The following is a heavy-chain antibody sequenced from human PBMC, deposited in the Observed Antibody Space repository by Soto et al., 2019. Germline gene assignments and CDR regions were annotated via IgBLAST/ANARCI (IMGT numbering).Heavy chain of an antibody. D-gene: IGHD4-17*01. Sequence: GASVKVSCKASGGTFSSYAISWVRQAPGQGLEWMGGIIPIFGTANYAQKFQGRVTITADESTSTAYMELSSLRSEDTAVYYCARVGNYGDRRDFDYWGQGTLVTVSS. J-gene: IGHJ4*02. CDR1: GGTFSSYA. V-gene: IGHV1-69*13. CDR2: IIPIFGTA. CDR3: ARVGNYGDRRDFDY.